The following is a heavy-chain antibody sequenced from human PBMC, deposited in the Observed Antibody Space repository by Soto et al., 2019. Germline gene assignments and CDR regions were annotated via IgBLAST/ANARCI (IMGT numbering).Heavy chain of an antibody. CDR3: AGDLAKGGGSAGFDC. CDR1: GYTFTVYY. D-gene: IGHD1-26*01. J-gene: IGHJ4*02. CDR2: INPKSGGT. Sequence: ASVKVSCKASGYTFTVYYMHWVRQAPGQGLEWMGWINPKSGGTMYPQKFQGRVTMTWDTSISTAYMALTRLRSDDTAVYYCAGDLAKGGGSAGFDCWGQGTLVTVSS. V-gene: IGHV1-2*02.